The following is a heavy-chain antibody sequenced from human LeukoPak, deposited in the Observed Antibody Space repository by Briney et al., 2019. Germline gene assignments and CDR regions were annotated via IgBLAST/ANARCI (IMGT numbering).Heavy chain of an antibody. Sequence: SDPLSLTCAVYGGSFSGYYWSWIRQPPGKGVEWIGEINHSGSTNYNPSLKSRVTISVDTSKNQFSLKLSSVTAADTAVYYCARPRSSGYDCWGQGTLVTVSS. J-gene: IGHJ4*02. D-gene: IGHD3-22*01. CDR2: INHSGST. CDR1: GGSFSGYY. V-gene: IGHV4-34*01. CDR3: ARPRSSGYDC.